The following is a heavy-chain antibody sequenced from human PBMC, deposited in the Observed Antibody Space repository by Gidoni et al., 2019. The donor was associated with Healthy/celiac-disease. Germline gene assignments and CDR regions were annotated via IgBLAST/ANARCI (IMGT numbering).Heavy chain of an antibody. D-gene: IGHD6-19*01. CDR2: RWYDGSNK. CDR1: GFTFRSYG. V-gene: IGHV3-33*01. CDR3: ARDRGSGRTSYYYGMDV. Sequence: QVQLVESGGGVVQPGRSLRLSCAASGFTFRSYGMHWVRQAPGKGLEWVAVRWYDGSNKYYADSVKGRFTISRDNSKNTLYLQMNSLRAEDTAVYYCARDRGSGRTSYYYGMDVWGQGTTVTVSS. J-gene: IGHJ6*02.